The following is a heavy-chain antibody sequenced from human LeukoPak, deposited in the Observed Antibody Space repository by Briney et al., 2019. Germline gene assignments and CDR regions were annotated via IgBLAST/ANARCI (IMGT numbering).Heavy chain of an antibody. CDR3: ATGTLTMVRGVRYYYYYMDV. Sequence: SQTLSLTCTVSGGSISSVDYYWSWIRQPPGKGLERIGYNHYSGSTYYNPSLKSRVTISVDTSKNQFSLKLSSVTAADTAVYYCATGTLTMVRGVRYYYYYMDVWGKGTTVTVSS. J-gene: IGHJ6*03. V-gene: IGHV4-30-4*08. D-gene: IGHD3-10*01. CDR2: NHYSGST. CDR1: GGSISSVDYY.